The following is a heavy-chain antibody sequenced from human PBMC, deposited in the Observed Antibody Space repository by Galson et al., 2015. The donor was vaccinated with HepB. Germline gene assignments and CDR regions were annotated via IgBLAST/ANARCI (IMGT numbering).Heavy chain of an antibody. D-gene: IGHD4-17*01. Sequence: ASGFTFSRYFMHWVRQAPGKGLDWVAVISYDGSNNYADSVKGRFTVSRDNSKNTLYLQMNSLRPEDTAVYYCVRDHGDYTPHYWGQGTLVTVSS. V-gene: IGHV3-30*04. CDR2: ISYDGSN. CDR1: GFTFSRYF. CDR3: VRDHGDYTPHY. J-gene: IGHJ4*02.